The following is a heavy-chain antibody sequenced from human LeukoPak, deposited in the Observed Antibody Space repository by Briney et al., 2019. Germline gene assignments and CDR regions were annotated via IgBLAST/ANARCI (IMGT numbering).Heavy chain of an antibody. CDR3: ARDRGRYYDSRGFYWGYYFDS. CDR1: GITLRSYV. J-gene: IGHJ4*02. D-gene: IGHD3-22*01. Sequence: GGSLRLSCAVSGITLRSYVMHWVRQAPGKGLEWVSTISGSGDSTYYADSVKGRFTISRDNSKDTLYLQMSSVRVDDTAVYYCARDRGRYYDSRGFYWGYYFDSWGQGILVTVST. CDR2: ISGSGDST. V-gene: IGHV3-23*01.